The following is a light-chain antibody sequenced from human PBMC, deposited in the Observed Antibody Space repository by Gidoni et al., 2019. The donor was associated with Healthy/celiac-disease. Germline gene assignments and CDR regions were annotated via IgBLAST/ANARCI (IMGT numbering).Light chain of an antibody. V-gene: IGLV4-69*01. CDR1: SGHSSYA. CDR2: LNSDGSH. J-gene: IGLJ2*01. Sequence: QLVLTQSHSASASLGASVKLPCTLSSGHSSYAIAWHQQQPEKGPRYLMKLNSDGSHSKGDGIPDRFSGSSSGAERYLTISSLQSEDEADYYCQTWGTGIRVFGGGTKLTVL. CDR3: QTWGTGIRV.